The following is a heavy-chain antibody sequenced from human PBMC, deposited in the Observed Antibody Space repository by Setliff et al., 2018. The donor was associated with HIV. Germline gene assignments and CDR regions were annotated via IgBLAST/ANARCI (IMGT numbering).Heavy chain of an antibody. D-gene: IGHD6-19*01. CDR2: INAGNGNT. CDR3: ARGSSGGPYYFDY. CDR1: GYTLTTHA. J-gene: IGHJ4*02. V-gene: IGHV1-3*01. Sequence: ASVKVSCKATGYTLTTHAMHWVRKAPGLSLEWMGCINAGNGNTTYSQKFQGRVTITRDTSAITAYMDLTSLRSEDTAVDYCARGSSGGPYYFDYWCQGTLVTVSS.